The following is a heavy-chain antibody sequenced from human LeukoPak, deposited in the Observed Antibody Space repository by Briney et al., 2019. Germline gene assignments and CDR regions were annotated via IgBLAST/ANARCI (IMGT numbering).Heavy chain of an antibody. CDR2: IYHSGST. Sequence: SETLSLTCAVSGYSISSGYYWGWIRQPPGKGLEWIRSIYHSGSTYYNPSLKSRVTISVDTSKNQFSLKLSSVTAADTAVYYCSSGGNGYDYFLWGQGTLVTVPS. D-gene: IGHD5-12*01. V-gene: IGHV4-38-2*01. CDR3: SSGGNGYDYFL. J-gene: IGHJ4*02. CDR1: GYSISSGYY.